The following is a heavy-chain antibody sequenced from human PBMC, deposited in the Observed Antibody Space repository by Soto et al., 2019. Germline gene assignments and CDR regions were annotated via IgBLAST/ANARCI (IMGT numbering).Heavy chain of an antibody. V-gene: IGHV1-69*13. CDR1: GGTFSSYA. CDR3: ARELPKYDAFDI. Sequence: ASVKVSCKASGGTFSSYAISWVRQAPGQGLEWMGGIIPIFGTANYAQKFQGRVTITADESTSTAYMELSSLRSEGTAVYYCARELPKYDAFDIWGQGTMVTVSS. CDR2: IIPIFGTA. J-gene: IGHJ3*02.